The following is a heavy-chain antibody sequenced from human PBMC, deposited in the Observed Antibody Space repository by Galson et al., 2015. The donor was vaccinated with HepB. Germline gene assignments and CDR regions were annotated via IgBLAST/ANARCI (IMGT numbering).Heavy chain of an antibody. CDR2: IWYDGSNK. Sequence: SLRLSCAASGFTFSTYGMVWVRQAPGKGLEWVTLIWYDGSNKYYADSVKGRFTISRDNSKNTLYLQMNSLRAEDTAIYFCAREQDPSYYMDVWGKGTTVTVSS. J-gene: IGHJ6*03. D-gene: IGHD3-16*01. CDR1: GFTFSTYG. CDR3: AREQDPSYYMDV. V-gene: IGHV3-33*01.